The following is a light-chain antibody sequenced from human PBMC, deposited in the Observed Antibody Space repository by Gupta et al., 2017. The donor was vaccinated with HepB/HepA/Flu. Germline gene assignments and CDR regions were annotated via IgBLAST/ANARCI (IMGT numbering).Light chain of an antibody. V-gene: IGKV3-11*01. J-gene: IGKJ4*01. CDR2: DTS. Sequence: EIVLTQSSATLSLSTGERATFSCRASQSISSYLSCYQQKPGQAPRLLHDDTSKRATVIPAMFSGSGSGTDFTLTISSLEPENVAVYYCQHRSNWRTFGGGTKVEIK. CDR1: QSISSY. CDR3: QHRSNWRT.